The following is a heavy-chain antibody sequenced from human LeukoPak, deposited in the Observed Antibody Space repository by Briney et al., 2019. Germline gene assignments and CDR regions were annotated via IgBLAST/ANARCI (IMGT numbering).Heavy chain of an antibody. CDR2: ISRSGGST. CDR3: ARDRGGYDYGYYMDV. V-gene: IGHV3-23*01. CDR1: GFTFSSYA. Sequence: GGSLRLSCAASGFTFSSYAMSWVRQAPGKGLEWVSAISRSGGSTYYADSVKGRFTISRDNSKNTLYLQMNSLRAEDTAVYYCARDRGGYDYGYYMDVWGKGTTVTVSS. J-gene: IGHJ6*03. D-gene: IGHD5-18*01.